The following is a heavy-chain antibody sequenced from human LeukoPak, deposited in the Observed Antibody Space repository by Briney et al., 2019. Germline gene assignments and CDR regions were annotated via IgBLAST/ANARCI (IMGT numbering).Heavy chain of an antibody. CDR2: ISWNSGSI. CDR1: GFTFDDYA. V-gene: IGHV3-9*01. D-gene: IGHD4-23*01. CDR3: AKGISPGDYGGNSGLDY. J-gene: IGHJ4*02. Sequence: GGSLRLSCAASGFTFDDYAMHWVRQAPGKGLEWVSGISWNSGSIGYADSVKGRFTISRDNAKNSLYLQMNSLRAEDTALYYCAKGISPGDYGGNSGLDYWGQGTLVTVSS.